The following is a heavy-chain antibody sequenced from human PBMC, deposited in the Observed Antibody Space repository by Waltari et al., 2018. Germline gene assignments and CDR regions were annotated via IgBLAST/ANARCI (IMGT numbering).Heavy chain of an antibody. CDR1: GFTFSSYA. J-gene: IGHJ4*02. V-gene: IGHV3-23*01. CDR2: NSGSGGST. D-gene: IGHD2-2*01. Sequence: EVQLLESGGGLVQPGGSLRLPCAASGFTFSSYAMGWVRQGPGEGLEWVSENSGSGGSTYYADSAKARFTISRDNTKKTLYLQMNSLRAEDTAVDYCAVGRLLGPVDYWGQGTLVTVAS. CDR3: AVGRLLGPVDY.